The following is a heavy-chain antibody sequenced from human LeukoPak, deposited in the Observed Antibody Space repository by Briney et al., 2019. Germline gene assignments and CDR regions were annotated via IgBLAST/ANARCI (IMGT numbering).Heavy chain of an antibody. CDR2: INPNSGDT. D-gene: IGHD1-26*01. V-gene: IGHV1-2*02. CDR3: ATVRMGATPFDY. J-gene: IGHJ4*02. Sequence: GSSVKVSCTASGGTFSSYAISWVRQAPGQGLEWMGWINPNSGDTDYAQKFQGRVTMTRDTSIGTGYMDLTRLRSDDTAVYYCATVRMGATPFDYWGQGTLLTVSS. CDR1: GGTFSSYA.